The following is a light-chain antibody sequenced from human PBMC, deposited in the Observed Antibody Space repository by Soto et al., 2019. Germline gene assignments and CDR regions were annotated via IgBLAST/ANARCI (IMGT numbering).Light chain of an antibody. V-gene: IGLV3-21*04. J-gene: IGLJ1*01. CDR1: NFGSKR. CDR2: YDS. CDR3: QVWDITTDHYV. Sequence: SYELTQPPSVSVAPEKTASLTFRGGNFGSKRVHWYRQKPGQDHVLVIYYDSDRPSGIPERFSGSNSGNTATLTINRVEAVDEADYYCQVWDITTDHYVFGTGTKLTVL.